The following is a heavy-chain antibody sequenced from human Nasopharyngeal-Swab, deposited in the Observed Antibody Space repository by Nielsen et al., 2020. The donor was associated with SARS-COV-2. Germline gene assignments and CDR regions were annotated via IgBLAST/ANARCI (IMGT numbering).Heavy chain of an antibody. CDR2: ISASGEST. Sequence: GESLKISCAASGFTFSNYAMPWVRQAPGKGLEWVSTISASGESTFYGDSVKGRFTISRDNSKKTLSLQMNSLRAEDTAIYYCARDRRPLDYWGQGTLVTVSS. J-gene: IGHJ4*02. CDR1: GFTFSNYA. D-gene: IGHD6-6*01. V-gene: IGHV3-23*01. CDR3: ARDRRPLDY.